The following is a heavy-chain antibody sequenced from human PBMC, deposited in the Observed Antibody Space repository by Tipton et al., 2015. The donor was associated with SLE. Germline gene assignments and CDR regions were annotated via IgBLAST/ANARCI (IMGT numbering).Heavy chain of an antibody. CDR1: GDSLSRYY. D-gene: IGHD3-10*01. Sequence: TLSLTCTVSGDSLSRYYWNWIRQPPGKGLEWIGYIYTSGNTNYNPSLKSRVTISVHTSKNQFPLKLSSVTAADTAVYYCARRRATLRGASLYYFDYWGQGSLVTVSS. J-gene: IGHJ4*02. V-gene: IGHV4-4*09. CDR3: ARRRATLRGASLYYFDY. CDR2: IYTSGNT.